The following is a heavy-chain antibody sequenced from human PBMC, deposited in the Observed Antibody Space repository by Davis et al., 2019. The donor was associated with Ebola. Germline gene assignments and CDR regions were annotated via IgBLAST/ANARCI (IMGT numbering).Heavy chain of an antibody. D-gene: IGHD3-3*01. J-gene: IGHJ6*02. CDR1: GGSISSYY. V-gene: IGHV4-59*01. CDR3: ARGVLRFLEYGMDV. CDR2: IYYSGST. Sequence: SETLSLTCTVSGGSISSYYWSWIRQPPGKGLEWIGYIYYSGSTNYNPSLKGRVTISVDTSKNQFSLKLSSVTAADTAVYYCARGVLRFLEYGMDVWGQGTTVTVSS.